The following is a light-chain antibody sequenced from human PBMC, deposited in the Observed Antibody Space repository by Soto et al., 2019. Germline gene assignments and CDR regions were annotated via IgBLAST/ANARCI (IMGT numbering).Light chain of an antibody. Sequence: QSVLTQPASVSGSPGQSIAISCTGTSSDVGAYNSVSWYQQHPGRAPKLMIHDVSNRPSGVSNRFSGSKSGNTASLTISGLQAEDEADYYCSSYTSTSTYVFGTGTMVTVL. V-gene: IGLV2-14*03. CDR2: DVS. CDR3: SSYTSTSTYV. CDR1: SSDVGAYNS. J-gene: IGLJ1*01.